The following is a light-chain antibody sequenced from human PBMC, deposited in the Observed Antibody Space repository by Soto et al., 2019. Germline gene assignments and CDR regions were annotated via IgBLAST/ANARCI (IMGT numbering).Light chain of an antibody. CDR1: QSVGTG. V-gene: IGKV3-15*01. Sequence: EIVLTQSPATLSVSPGETVALSCRASQSVGTGLAWYQQKPGQAPRLLISGASTRATGIPARFSGSGSGTEFTLTISSLQSEDFAVYYCQQYNNWPRTFGQGTKVDIK. J-gene: IGKJ1*01. CDR3: QQYNNWPRT. CDR2: GAS.